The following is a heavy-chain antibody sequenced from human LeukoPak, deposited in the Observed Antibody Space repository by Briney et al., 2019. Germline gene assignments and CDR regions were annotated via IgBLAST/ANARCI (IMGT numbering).Heavy chain of an antibody. V-gene: IGHV3-30*02. CDR3: AKLAAMVPNWFDP. Sequence: GGSLRLSCAASGFTFSSYGMHWVRQAPGKGLEWVAFIRYDGSNKYYADSVKGRFTISRDNSKNTLYLQMNSLRAEDTAVYYCAKLAAMVPNWFDPWGQGTVVTVSS. J-gene: IGHJ5*02. CDR1: GFTFSSYG. CDR2: IRYDGSNK. D-gene: IGHD5-18*01.